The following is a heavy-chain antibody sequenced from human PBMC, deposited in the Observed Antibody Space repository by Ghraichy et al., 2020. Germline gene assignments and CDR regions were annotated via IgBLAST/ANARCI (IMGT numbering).Heavy chain of an antibody. CDR1: GFTFSSYS. CDR2: ISSSSSTI. V-gene: IGHV3-48*02. J-gene: IGHJ5*02. CDR3: ARDRGLGYYDFWSGYYAYNWFDP. Sequence: GGSLRLSCAASGFTFSSYSMNWVRQAPGKGLEWVSYISSSSSTIYYADSVKGRFTISRDNAKNSLYLQMNSLRDEDTAVYYCARDRGLGYYDFWSGYYAYNWFDPWGQGTLVTVSS. D-gene: IGHD3-3*01.